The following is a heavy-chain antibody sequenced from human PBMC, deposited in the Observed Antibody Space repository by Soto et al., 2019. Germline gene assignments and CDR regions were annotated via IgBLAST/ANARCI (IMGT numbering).Heavy chain of an antibody. CDR1: GFTFSSDG. CDR2: IWYDGSNK. J-gene: IGHJ4*02. D-gene: IGHD2-2*02. V-gene: IGHV3-33*01. CDR3: ARVRSCSSTTCYNFDW. Sequence: QVQLVESGGGVVQPGRSLRLSCAASGFTFSSDGMHWVRQAPGKGLEWVAVIWYDGSNKYYADSVKGRFTISRDNSKNTLYLQMNSLTAEDKAVYYCARVRSCSSTTCYNFDWWGQGTLVTVSS.